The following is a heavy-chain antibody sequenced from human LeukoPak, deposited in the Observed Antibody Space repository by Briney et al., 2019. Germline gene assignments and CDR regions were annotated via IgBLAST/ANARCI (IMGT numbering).Heavy chain of an antibody. CDR1: GFTFSNYV. CDR2: ISVTGGST. J-gene: IGHJ4*02. CDR3: ARDKGGSYILDY. Sequence: GGSLRLSCAASGFTFSNYVMNWVRQAPGKGLEWVSGISVTGGSTYSAESVKGRFTISRDNSKNTLYLQMNSLRAEDTAVYYCARDKGGSYILDYWGQGTLVTVSS. D-gene: IGHD1-26*01. V-gene: IGHV3-23*01.